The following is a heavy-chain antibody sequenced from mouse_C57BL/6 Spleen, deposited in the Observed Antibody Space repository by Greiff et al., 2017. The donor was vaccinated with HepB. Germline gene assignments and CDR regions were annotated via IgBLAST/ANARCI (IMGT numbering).Heavy chain of an antibody. Sequence: VQLQQSGPELVKPGASVKISCKASGYSFTGYYMNWVKQSPEKSLEWIGEINPSTGGTTYNQKFKAKATLTVDKSSSTAYMQLKSLTSEDSAVYYCVKLLGVWGQGTLVTVSA. CDR1: GYSFTGYY. D-gene: IGHD4-1*01. CDR2: INPSTGGT. CDR3: VKLLGV. V-gene: IGHV1-42*01. J-gene: IGHJ3*01.